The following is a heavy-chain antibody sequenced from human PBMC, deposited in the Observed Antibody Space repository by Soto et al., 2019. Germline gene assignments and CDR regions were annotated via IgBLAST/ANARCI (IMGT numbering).Heavy chain of an antibody. CDR2: IYYSGST. CDR3: AGRECSSTSCYGGLDYYYYMDV. Sequence: SETLSLTCTVSGGSISSYYWSWIRQPPGKGLEWIGYIYYSGSTNYNPSLKSRVTISVDTSKNQFSLKLSSVTAADTAVYYCAGRECSSTSCYGGLDYYYYMDVWGKGTTVTVSS. V-gene: IGHV4-59*08. J-gene: IGHJ6*03. CDR1: GGSISSYY. D-gene: IGHD2-2*01.